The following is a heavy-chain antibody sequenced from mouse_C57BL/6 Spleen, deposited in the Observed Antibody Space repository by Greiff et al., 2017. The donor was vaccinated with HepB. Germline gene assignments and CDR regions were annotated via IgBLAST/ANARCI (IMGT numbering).Heavy chain of an antibody. CDR2: INYDGSST. V-gene: IGHV5-16*01. CDR3: ARAGTVAPDY. D-gene: IGHD1-1*01. Sequence: EVKLVESEGGLVQPGSSMKLSCTASGFTFSDYYMAWVRQVPEKGLEWVANINYDGSSTYYLDSLKSRFIISRDNAKNILYLQMSSLKSEDTATYYCARAGTVAPDYWGQGTTLTVSS. J-gene: IGHJ2*01. CDR1: GFTFSDYY.